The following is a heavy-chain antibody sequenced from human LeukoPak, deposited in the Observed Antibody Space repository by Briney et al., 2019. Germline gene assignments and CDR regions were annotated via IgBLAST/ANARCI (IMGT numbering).Heavy chain of an antibody. D-gene: IGHD4-11*01. CDR2: ISGSGDAT. J-gene: IGHJ4*02. CDR1: GFTFSSHA. Sequence: GGSLRLSCAASGFTFSSHAMSWVRQAPGRGLEWVSAISGSGDATFYADSVKGRLTISRDNSKNTLWLQMNSLRAEDTAIYYCARDLSEKYSIDYWGQGTLVTVSS. CDR3: ARDLSEKYSIDY. V-gene: IGHV3-23*01.